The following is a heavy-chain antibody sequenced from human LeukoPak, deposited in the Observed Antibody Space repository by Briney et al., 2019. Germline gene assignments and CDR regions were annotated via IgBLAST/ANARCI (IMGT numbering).Heavy chain of an antibody. CDR2: INSDGSTT. V-gene: IGHV3-74*01. D-gene: IGHD6-19*01. Sequence: PGGSLRLSCAASGFTFSNSWMHWVRQAPGKGLMWVSRINSDGSTTSYADSVKGRFTISRDNAKNTLYLQMNSLRAEDTAVYYCARVIERQWLIPSYYYYGMDVWGQGTTVTVSS. CDR1: GFTFSNSW. J-gene: IGHJ6*02. CDR3: ARVIERQWLIPSYYYYGMDV.